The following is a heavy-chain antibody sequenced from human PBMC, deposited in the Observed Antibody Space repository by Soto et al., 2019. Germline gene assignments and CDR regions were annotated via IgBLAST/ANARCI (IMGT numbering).Heavy chain of an antibody. CDR1: GGSFSGYY. Sequence: SETLSLTCAVYGGSFSGYYWSWIRQPPGKGLEWIGEINHSGSTNYNPSLKSRVTISVDTSKNQFSLKLSSVTAADTAVYYCARGSGYVGYYYYMDVWGKGTTVTVSS. D-gene: IGHD5-12*01. J-gene: IGHJ6*03. CDR3: ARGSGYVGYYYYMDV. CDR2: INHSGST. V-gene: IGHV4-34*01.